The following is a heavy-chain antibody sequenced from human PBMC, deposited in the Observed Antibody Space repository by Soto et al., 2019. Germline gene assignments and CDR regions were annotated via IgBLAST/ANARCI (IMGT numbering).Heavy chain of an antibody. Sequence: EVLLLESGGGLVQPGGSLRLSRAASGFTFSNYDMGWVRQAPGKGLELVSFISGSGSGPYYADSVKGLFTISRDNAENTLYLQMNSLRVEDTAVYYCAKLQSWRALDYWGQGTLVIVSS. CDR3: AKLQSWRALDY. V-gene: IGHV3-23*01. D-gene: IGHD6-13*01. J-gene: IGHJ4*02. CDR2: ISGSGSGP. CDR1: GFTFSNYD.